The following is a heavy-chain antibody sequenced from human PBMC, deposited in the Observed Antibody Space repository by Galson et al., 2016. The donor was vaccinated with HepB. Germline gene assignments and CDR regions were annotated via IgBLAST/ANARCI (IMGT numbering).Heavy chain of an antibody. Sequence: SLRLSCAASEFTFSSYGMHWVRQAPGKGLEWVAVIWYDGSNKYYADSVKGRFTISRDNSKNTMYLQMNSLRAEDTAVYYCARESITGTYYYYYYMDGWGKGTTVTVSS. CDR3: ARESITGTYYYYYYMDG. D-gene: IGHD1-20*01. CDR2: IWYDGSNK. CDR1: EFTFSSYG. J-gene: IGHJ6*03. V-gene: IGHV3-33*01.